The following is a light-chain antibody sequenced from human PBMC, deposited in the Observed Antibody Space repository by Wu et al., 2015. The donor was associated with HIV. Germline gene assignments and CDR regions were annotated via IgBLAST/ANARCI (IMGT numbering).Light chain of an antibody. V-gene: IGKV3D-20*02. CDR1: QSVSSSY. CDR2: GAS. Sequence: EIVLTQSPGTLSLSPGERATLSCRASQSVSSSYLAWYQQTPGQAPRLLIYGASSRATGIPDRFSGSGSGTDFTLTISSLEPEDFAIYYCQQRGNWPLTFGQGTRLEI. CDR3: QQRGNWPLT. J-gene: IGKJ5*01.